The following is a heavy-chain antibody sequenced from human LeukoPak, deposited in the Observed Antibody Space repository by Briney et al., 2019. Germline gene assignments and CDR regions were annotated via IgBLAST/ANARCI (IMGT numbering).Heavy chain of an antibody. D-gene: IGHD3-10*01. CDR2: IYSGGTT. CDR1: GFTVSSNY. J-gene: IGHJ4*02. Sequence: GGSLRLSCAASGFTVSSNYMSWVRQAPGKGLEWVSVIYSGGTTYYADSVKGRFTISRDNSKNTLYLQMNSLRAEDTAVYYCARGWAYGSGSYSTFDYWGQGALVTVSS. V-gene: IGHV3-53*01. CDR3: ARGWAYGSGSYSTFDY.